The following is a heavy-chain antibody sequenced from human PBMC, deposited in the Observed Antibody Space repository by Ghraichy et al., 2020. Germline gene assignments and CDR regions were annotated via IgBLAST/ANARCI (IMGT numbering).Heavy chain of an antibody. CDR3: ARNDYHLDS. J-gene: IGHJ4*02. Sequence: LSLTCAASGFTFSNFGFHWVRQAPGKGPEWVAFIRYHGNDKYYADSVKGRFTIPRDNSKDTLYLQMTSLRVEDTAMYYCARNDYHLDSWGQGTRVTVST. D-gene: IGHD4-11*01. V-gene: IGHV3-30*02. CDR1: GFTFSNFG. CDR2: IRYHGNDK.